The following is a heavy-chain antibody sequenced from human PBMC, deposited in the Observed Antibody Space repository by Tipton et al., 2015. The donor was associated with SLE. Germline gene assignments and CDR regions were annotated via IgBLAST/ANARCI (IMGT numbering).Heavy chain of an antibody. J-gene: IGHJ4*02. CDR3: FSDPGRSGPDS. CDR1: GFTFGTYG. Sequence: SLRLSCAASGFTFGTYGIHWVRQAPGKGLEWVSRISRSGVRTYYADSVKGRFTISRDNSKNTVYLQMSSLRAEDTAQYYCFSDPGRSGPDSWGQGTLVTVSS. CDR2: ISRSGVRT. D-gene: IGHD3-10*01. V-gene: IGHV3-23*01.